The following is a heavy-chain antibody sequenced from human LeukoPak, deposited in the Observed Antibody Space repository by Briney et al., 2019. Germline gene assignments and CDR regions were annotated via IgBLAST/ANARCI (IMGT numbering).Heavy chain of an antibody. D-gene: IGHD2-21*01. CDR1: GGTFSSYA. CDR2: IIPIFGTA. CDR3: ARGRGLGGDYWFDP. Sequence: EASVKVSCKASGGTFSSYAISWVRQAPGQGLEWMGGIIPIFGTANYAQKFQGRVTITTDESTSTAYMELCSLRSEDTAVYYCARGRGLGGDYWFDPWGQGTLVTVSS. J-gene: IGHJ5*02. V-gene: IGHV1-69*05.